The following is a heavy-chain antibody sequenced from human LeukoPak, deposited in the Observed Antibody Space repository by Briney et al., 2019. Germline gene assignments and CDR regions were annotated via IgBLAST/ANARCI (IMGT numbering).Heavy chain of an antibody. CDR3: ARDSMGDYYYYYGMDV. CDR1: GGSISSGDYY. D-gene: IGHD3-16*01. V-gene: IGHV4-30-4*01. Sequence: SETLSLTCTVSGGSISSGDYYWSWIRQPPGKGLEWIGYIYYSGSTYYNPSLKGRVTISVDTSKNQFSLKLSSVTAADTAVYYCARDSMGDYYYYYGMDVWGQGTTVTVSS. J-gene: IGHJ6*02. CDR2: IYYSGST.